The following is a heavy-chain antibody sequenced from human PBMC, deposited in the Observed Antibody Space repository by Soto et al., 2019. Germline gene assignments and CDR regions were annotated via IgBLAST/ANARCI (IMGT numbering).Heavy chain of an antibody. D-gene: IGHD6-19*01. CDR1: GFTFSSYA. CDR2: TRGSGGST. Sequence: EVQLLESGGGLVQPGGSLRLSCAASGFTFSSYAMSWVRQAPGKGLEWVSATRGSGGSTYYADSVKGRFTISRDNSKNTLYLQMNSLRAEDTAVYYCAKDHSGCITNSPPGYYYGMDVWGQGTTVTVSS. CDR3: AKDHSGCITNSPPGYYYGMDV. J-gene: IGHJ6*02. V-gene: IGHV3-23*01.